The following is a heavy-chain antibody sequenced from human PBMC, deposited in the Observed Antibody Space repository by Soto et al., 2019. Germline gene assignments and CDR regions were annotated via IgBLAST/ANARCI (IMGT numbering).Heavy chain of an antibody. D-gene: IGHD5-18*01. Sequence: EVQLVESGGVLAQPGGSLRLSCGTSGFSFSDYNMNWVRQAPGKGLEWVSYITTSGSFTLYTASVKGRFTISRDNAKSSLYLQMNSLRDEDTAVYYCARERPGIPFDYWGQGTLVTVSS. CDR3: ARERPGIPFDY. CDR1: GFSFSDYN. V-gene: IGHV3-48*02. CDR2: ITTSGSFT. J-gene: IGHJ4*02.